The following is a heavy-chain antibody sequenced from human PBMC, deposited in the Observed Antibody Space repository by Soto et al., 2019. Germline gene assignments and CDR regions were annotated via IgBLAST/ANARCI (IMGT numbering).Heavy chain of an antibody. Sequence: EVHLVESGGDLVQPGGSLRLSCAASGFTFSGYWMHWVRQVPGKGLVWVSRIRGDGGDTNYADFVEGRFTISRDNAKNPVYLQMTDLRDEDTAVYYCARDKVSGSGSLDYWGQGTLVTVSS. CDR2: IRGDGGDT. D-gene: IGHD3-10*01. J-gene: IGHJ4*02. V-gene: IGHV3-74*01. CDR3: ARDKVSGSGSLDY. CDR1: GFTFSGYW.